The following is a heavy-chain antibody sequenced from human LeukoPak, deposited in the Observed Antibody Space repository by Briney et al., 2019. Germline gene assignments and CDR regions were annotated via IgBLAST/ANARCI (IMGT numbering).Heavy chain of an antibody. Sequence: ASVKVSCKASGYTFTSYYMHWVRQAPGQGLEWVGIINPSGGSTSYAQKFQGRVTMTRDTSTSTVYMELSSLRSEDTAVYYCARDRARYCSGGSCYELGYWGQGTLVTVSS. CDR3: ARDRARYCSGGSCYELGY. CDR2: INPSGGST. D-gene: IGHD2-15*01. CDR1: GYTFTSYY. V-gene: IGHV1-46*01. J-gene: IGHJ4*02.